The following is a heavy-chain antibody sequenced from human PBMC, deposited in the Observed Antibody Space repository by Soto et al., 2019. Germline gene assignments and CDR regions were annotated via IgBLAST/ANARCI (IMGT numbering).Heavy chain of an antibody. J-gene: IGHJ4*02. Sequence: QVQLQESGPGLVKPSETLSLTCTVSGGSISSYYWSWIRQPPGKGLEWIGYIYYSGSTNYNPSLMSQVNISGDTAKNQFSLKLSSVTAADTAVYYCARANQWLRYFDYWGQRTLVTVSS. CDR3: ARANQWLRYFDY. CDR2: IYYSGST. CDR1: GGSISSYY. V-gene: IGHV4-59*01. D-gene: IGHD5-12*01.